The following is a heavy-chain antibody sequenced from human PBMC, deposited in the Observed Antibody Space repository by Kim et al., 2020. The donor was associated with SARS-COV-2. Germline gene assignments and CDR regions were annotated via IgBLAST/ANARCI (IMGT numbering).Heavy chain of an antibody. J-gene: IGHJ6*02. D-gene: IGHD4-4*01. CDR3: ARAGTTVNYYGMDV. Sequence: PSLKSRVTISVDKSKNQFSLKLSSVTAADTAVYYCARAGTTVNYYGMDVWGQGTTVTVSS. V-gene: IGHV4-4*02.